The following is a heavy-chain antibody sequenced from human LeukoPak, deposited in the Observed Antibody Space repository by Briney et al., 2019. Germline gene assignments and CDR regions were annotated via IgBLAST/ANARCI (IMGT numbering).Heavy chain of an antibody. V-gene: IGHV1-2*02. D-gene: IGHD2-2*01. J-gene: IGHJ6*02. CDR2: INPNSGGT. Sequence: GASVKVSCKASGYTFTGYYMHWVRQAPGQGLEWMGWINPNSGGTNYAQKFQGRVTMNRDTSISTAYMELSRLRSDDTAVYYCARGKPNYCSSTSCYYGPYYYGMDVWGQGTTVTVSS. CDR3: ARGKPNYCSSTSCYYGPYYYGMDV. CDR1: GYTFTGYY.